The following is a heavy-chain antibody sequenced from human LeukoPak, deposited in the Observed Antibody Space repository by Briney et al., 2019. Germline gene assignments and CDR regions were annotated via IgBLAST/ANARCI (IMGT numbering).Heavy chain of an antibody. D-gene: IGHD1-26*01. CDR3: ARDLTSTSNREFDY. CDR1: GYTFADYF. J-gene: IGHJ4*02. V-gene: IGHV1-2*04. Sequence: ASVKVSCKASGYTFADYFIHWVRQAPGQGREWMGRINPNSGGAEYAPKFQGWVTMTRDTSISTAYVEVSRLISDDTAVYYCARDLTSTSNREFDYWGQGTLVIVSS. CDR2: INPNSGGA.